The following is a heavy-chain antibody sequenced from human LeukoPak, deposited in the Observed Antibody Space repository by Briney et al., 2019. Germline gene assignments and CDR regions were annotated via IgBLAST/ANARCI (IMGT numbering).Heavy chain of an antibody. CDR2: INHSGST. CDR1: GGSLSGYY. CDR3: ARGRRLLWFGELLSGGNWFDP. V-gene: IGHV4-34*01. J-gene: IGHJ5*02. D-gene: IGHD3-10*01. Sequence: SETLSLTCAVYGGSLSGYYWSWIRQPPGKGLEWIGEINHSGSTNYSPSLKSRVTISVDTSKNQFSLKLSSLTAADTAVYYCARGRRLLWFGELLSGGNWFDPWGQGTLVTVSS.